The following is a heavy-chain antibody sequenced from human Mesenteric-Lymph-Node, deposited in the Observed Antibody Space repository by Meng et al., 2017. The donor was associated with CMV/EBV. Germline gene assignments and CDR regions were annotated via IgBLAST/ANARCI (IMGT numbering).Heavy chain of an antibody. CDR2: ISSSSSYI. D-gene: IGHD3-22*01. CDR3: ARVADTYYYDSSGYNYFDY. J-gene: IGHJ4*02. CDR1: GFTFSSYS. Sequence: GGSLRLSCAASGFTFSSYSMNWVRQAPGKGLEWVSSISSSSSYIYYADSVKGRFTISRDNAKNSLYLQMNCLRAEDTAVYYCARVADTYYYDSSGYNYFDYWGQGTLVTVSS. V-gene: IGHV3-21*01.